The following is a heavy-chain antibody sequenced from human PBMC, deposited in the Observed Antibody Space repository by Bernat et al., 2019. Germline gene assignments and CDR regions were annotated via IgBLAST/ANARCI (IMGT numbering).Heavy chain of an antibody. CDR1: GYTFTGYY. Sequence: QVQLVQSGAEVKKPGASVKVSCKASGYTFTGYYMHWVRQAPGQGLEWMGWINPNSGGTNYAQKFQGWVTMTRDTSISTAYMELSRLRSDDTAVYYCARNVYDIWTGYGFDAFDIWGQGTMVTVSS. CDR3: ARNVYDIWTGYGFDAFDI. CDR2: INPNSGGT. V-gene: IGHV1-2*04. D-gene: IGHD3-9*01. J-gene: IGHJ3*02.